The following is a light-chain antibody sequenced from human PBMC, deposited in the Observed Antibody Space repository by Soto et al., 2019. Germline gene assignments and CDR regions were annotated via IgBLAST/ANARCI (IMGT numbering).Light chain of an antibody. J-gene: IGLJ2*01. CDR1: RSDIGAYNF. CDR3: TSWTTSTTRI. V-gene: IGLV2-14*03. Sequence: QSVLTQPASVSGSPGQTITISCTGTRSDIGAYNFVSWYQQHPGEVPKLILYDVNVRPSGVSNRFSGSKSGNTASLTISGLQAEDEADYYCTSWTTSTTRIFGGGTKLTVL. CDR2: DVN.